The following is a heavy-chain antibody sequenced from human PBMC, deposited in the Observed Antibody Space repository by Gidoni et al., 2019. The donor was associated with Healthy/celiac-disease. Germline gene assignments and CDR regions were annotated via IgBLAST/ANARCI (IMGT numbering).Heavy chain of an antibody. V-gene: IGHV3-30-3*01. CDR2: ISYDGSNK. J-gene: IGHJ6*02. Sequence: QVQLVESGGGVVQPGKSLRLSCDAPGFPSRSYAMHWVRQAPGKGLEWVAVISYDGSNKYYADSVKGRFTISRDNSKNTLYLQMNSLRAEDTAVYYGARDSMVRGRRGYYYYGMDVWGQGTTVTVSS. CDR3: ARDSMVRGRRGYYYYGMDV. D-gene: IGHD3-10*01. CDR1: GFPSRSYA.